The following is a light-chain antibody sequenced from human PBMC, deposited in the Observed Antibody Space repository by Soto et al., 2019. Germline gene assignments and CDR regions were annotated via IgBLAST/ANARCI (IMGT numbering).Light chain of an antibody. Sequence: QAVVTQPPSVSGAPGQRVTISCTGSSSNIGAGYAVHWYQQLPGTAPKLLVYSNNIRPSGVPDRFSGSDPGTSASLAITGLQAEDEADYYCQSYDISLSGYVFGTGTKVTVL. J-gene: IGLJ1*01. CDR1: SSNIGAGYA. CDR2: SNN. V-gene: IGLV1-40*01. CDR3: QSYDISLSGYV.